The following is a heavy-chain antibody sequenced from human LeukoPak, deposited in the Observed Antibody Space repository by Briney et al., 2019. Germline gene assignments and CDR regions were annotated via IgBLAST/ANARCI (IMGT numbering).Heavy chain of an antibody. V-gene: IGHV3-21*05. J-gene: IGHJ4*02. Sequence: KSGGSLRLSCAASGFTFSTYGMNWVRQAPGKGLEWVSYISSSSTFTHYADSVKGRFTISRDNAKYSLYLQVDSLRAEDTAVYYCARAQYNSGPDYWGQGALVTVSS. CDR2: ISSSSTFT. CDR3: ARAQYNSGPDY. CDR1: GFTFSTYG. D-gene: IGHD5-12*01.